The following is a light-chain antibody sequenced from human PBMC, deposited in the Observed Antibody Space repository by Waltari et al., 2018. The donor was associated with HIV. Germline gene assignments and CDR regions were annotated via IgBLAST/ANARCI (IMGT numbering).Light chain of an antibody. CDR1: SSDGGGYNY. CDR2: EVS. Sequence: QSALTQPASVSGSPGQSITIPCTGTSSDGGGYNYVSWYQQHPGKAPKLMIYEVSNRPSGVSNRFSGSKSGNTASLTISGLQAEDEADYYCSSYTSSSTLRVFGGGTKLTVL. CDR3: SSYTSSSTLRV. V-gene: IGLV2-14*01. J-gene: IGLJ3*02.